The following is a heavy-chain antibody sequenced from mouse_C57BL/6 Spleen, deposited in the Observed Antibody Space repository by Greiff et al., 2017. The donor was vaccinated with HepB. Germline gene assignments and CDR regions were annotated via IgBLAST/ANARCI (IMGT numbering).Heavy chain of an antibody. J-gene: IGHJ2*01. V-gene: IGHV1-66*01. CDR1: GYSLTSYY. CDR2: IYPGSGNT. Sequence: QVQLQQSGPELVKPGASVKITCKASGYSLTSYYIHWVKQRPGQGLEWIGWIYPGSGNTKYNEKFKGKATLTADTSSSTAYMQLSSLTSEDSAVYYCARGVFYYFDYWGQGTTLTVSS. CDR3: ARGVFYYFDY.